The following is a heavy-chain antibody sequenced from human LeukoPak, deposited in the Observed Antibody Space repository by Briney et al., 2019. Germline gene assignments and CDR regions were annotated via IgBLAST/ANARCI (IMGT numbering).Heavy chain of an antibody. J-gene: IGHJ4*02. V-gene: IGHV5-51*01. CDR2: IYPGESET. CDR3: ASQTLNGAFDY. Sequence: GEPLKFSWKGPGYSFTSYWIGWVRQMPGKGLEWMGIIYPGESETRYSPSFQGQVTISADKSISTAYQQWSSLKATDTAMYYCASQTLNGAFDYWGQGTLVTVSS. CDR1: GYSFTSYW. D-gene: IGHD2-8*01.